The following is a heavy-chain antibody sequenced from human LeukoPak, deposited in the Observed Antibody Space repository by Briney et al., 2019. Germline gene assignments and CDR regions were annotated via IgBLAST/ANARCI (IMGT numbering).Heavy chain of an antibody. CDR1: GGTFSSYA. V-gene: IGHV1-69*13. J-gene: IGHJ5*02. D-gene: IGHD3-10*01. Sequence: PVKVSCKASGGTFSSYAISWVRQAPGQGVERMGGIIPIFGTANYAQKFQGRVTITADESTSTAYMELSSLRSEDTAVYYCARVSPQVSRGWFDPWGQGTLVTVSS. CDR3: ARVSPQVSRGWFDP. CDR2: IIPIFGTA.